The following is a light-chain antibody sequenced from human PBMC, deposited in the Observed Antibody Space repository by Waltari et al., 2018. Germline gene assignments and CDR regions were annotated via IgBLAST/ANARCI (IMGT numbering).Light chain of an antibody. J-gene: IGKJ2*03. CDR1: QPIYNY. Sequence: DIQVTQSPSSLSASVGDRVSITCRASQPIYNYLNWYQTKPGKAPKLLIYSASSLQSGVPSRFTGSGSVTDYTLTSSGLQPEDFATYSCQQSYSLPYSFGLGTVVEV. CDR2: SAS. CDR3: QQSYSLPYS. V-gene: IGKV1-39*01.